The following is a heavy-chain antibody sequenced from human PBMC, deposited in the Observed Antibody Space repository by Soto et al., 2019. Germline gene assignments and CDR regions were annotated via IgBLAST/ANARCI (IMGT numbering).Heavy chain of an antibody. V-gene: IGHV1-69*06. CDR3: ARGNSYYDFWSGKRAVSYGMDV. CDR2: IIPIFGTA. Sequence: QVQLVQSGAEVKKPGSSVKVSCKASGGTFSSYAISWVRQAPGQGLEWMGGIIPIFGTANYAQKFQGRVTITADKSTSTAYMELSSLRSEDTAVDYCARGNSYYDFWSGKRAVSYGMDVWGQGTTVTVSS. J-gene: IGHJ6*02. D-gene: IGHD3-3*01. CDR1: GGTFSSYA.